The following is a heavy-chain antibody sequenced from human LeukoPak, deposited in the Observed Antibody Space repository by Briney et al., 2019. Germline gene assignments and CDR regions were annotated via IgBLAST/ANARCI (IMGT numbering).Heavy chain of an antibody. CDR1: GLTFSDYW. CDR2: INQDGSEK. CDR3: TRDGSGYALR. J-gene: IGHJ4*02. D-gene: IGHD3-22*01. V-gene: IGHV3-7*05. Sequence: GGSLRLSCAASGLTFSDYWMSWVRQAPGKGLEWVANINQDGSEKYFVDSVKGRFVISGDNAKKSLHLQMDSLRAEDTAVYFCTRDGSGYALRWGQGTLVTVSS.